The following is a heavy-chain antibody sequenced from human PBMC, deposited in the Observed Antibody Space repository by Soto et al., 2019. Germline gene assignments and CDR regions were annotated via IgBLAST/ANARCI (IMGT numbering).Heavy chain of an antibody. V-gene: IGHV3-30-3*01. CDR1: GFTFSSYA. D-gene: IGHD5-12*01. J-gene: IGHJ4*02. CDR3: ARDGGYVDFDY. Sequence: QVQLVESGGGVVQPGRSLRHSCAASGFTFSSYAMHWVRQAPGKGLEWVAVISYDGSNKYYADSVKGRFTISRDNSKNTLYLQMNSLRAEDTAVYYCARDGGYVDFDYWGQGTLVTVSS. CDR2: ISYDGSNK.